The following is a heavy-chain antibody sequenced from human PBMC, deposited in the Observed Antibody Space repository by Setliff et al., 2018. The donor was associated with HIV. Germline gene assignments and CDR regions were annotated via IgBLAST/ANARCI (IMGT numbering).Heavy chain of an antibody. CDR2: INIYTGDR. V-gene: IGHV1-2*02. CDR3: ARDSSASRTPPLH. Sequence: ASVKVSCKASGYTFSGNYIHWVRQAPGQGLEWVGWINIYTGDRTYADNFQYRVTMTADTSTSTVYMELRHLRSDDTAVYYCARDSSASRTPPLHWGQGTLVTVSS. J-gene: IGHJ4*02. D-gene: IGHD2-15*01. CDR1: GYTFSGNY.